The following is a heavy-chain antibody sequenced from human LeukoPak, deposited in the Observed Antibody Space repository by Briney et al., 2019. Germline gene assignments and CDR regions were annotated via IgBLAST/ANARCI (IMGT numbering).Heavy chain of an antibody. CDR3: ARGHPLWSGSFAGHFDY. D-gene: IGHD1-26*01. V-gene: IGHV1-69*13. Sequence: SVTVSCTASGGTFSSYAISWVRQAPGQGLEWMGGIIPIFGTANYAQKFQGRVTITADESTSTAYMELSSLRSEDTAVYYCARGHPLWSGSFAGHFDYWGQGTLVTVSS. J-gene: IGHJ4*02. CDR1: GGTFSSYA. CDR2: IIPIFGTA.